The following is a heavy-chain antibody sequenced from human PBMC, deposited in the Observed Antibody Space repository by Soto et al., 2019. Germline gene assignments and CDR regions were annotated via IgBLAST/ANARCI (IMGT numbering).Heavy chain of an antibody. CDR2: IKQDGSDK. J-gene: IGHJ3*02. CDR1: GFTFNHYW. CDR3: GGDSSGYYYPDVFDI. D-gene: IGHD3-22*01. V-gene: IGHV3-7*01. Sequence: GGSLRLSCTVSGFTFNHYWMNWVRQAPGKGLEWLANIKQDGSDKYYVDSVKGRFTVSRDNAKNSLDLQMNSLRAEDTAVYYCGGDSSGYYYPDVFDIWGQGTMVTVSS.